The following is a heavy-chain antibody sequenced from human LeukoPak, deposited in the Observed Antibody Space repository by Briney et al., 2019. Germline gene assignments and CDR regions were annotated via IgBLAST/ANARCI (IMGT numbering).Heavy chain of an antibody. CDR3: ARGVVVTFDY. V-gene: IGHV4-39*07. J-gene: IGHJ4*02. D-gene: IGHD3-22*01. CDR2: IYYSGST. CDR1: GGSISSSSYY. Sequence: SETLSLTCTVSGGSISSSSYYWGWIRQPPGKGLEWIGSIYYSGSTYYNPSLKSRVTISVDTSKNQFSLKLSSVTAADTAVYYCARGVVVTFDYWGQGTLVTVSS.